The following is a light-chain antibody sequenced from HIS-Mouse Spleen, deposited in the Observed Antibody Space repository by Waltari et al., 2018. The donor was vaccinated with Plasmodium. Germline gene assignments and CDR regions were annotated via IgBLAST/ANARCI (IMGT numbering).Light chain of an antibody. CDR3: YSTDSSGNHRV. V-gene: IGLV3-10*01. CDR1: ALPKKY. Sequence: SYELTQPPSVSVSPGQTARITCSGDALPKKYAYWYQQKSGQAPVLFIYEDSKRPSWIPERFAGSSSGTMAPLTISGAQVEDEADYYCYSTDSSGNHRVFGGGTKLTVL. CDR2: EDS. J-gene: IGLJ3*02.